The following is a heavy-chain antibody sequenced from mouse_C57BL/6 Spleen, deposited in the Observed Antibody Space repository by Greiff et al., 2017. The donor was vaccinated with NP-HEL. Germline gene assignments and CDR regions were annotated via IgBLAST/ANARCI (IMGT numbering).Heavy chain of an antibody. Sequence: QVHVKQPGAELVMPGASVKLSCKASGYTFTSYWMHWVKQRPGQGLEWIGEIDPSDSYTNYNQKFKGKSTLTVGKSSSTAYMQLSSLTSEDSAVYYCARSGYVSSYNAMDYWGQGTSVTVSS. CDR3: ARSGYVSSYNAMDY. CDR1: GYTFTSYW. CDR2: IDPSDSYT. V-gene: IGHV1-69*01. D-gene: IGHD1-1*01. J-gene: IGHJ4*01.